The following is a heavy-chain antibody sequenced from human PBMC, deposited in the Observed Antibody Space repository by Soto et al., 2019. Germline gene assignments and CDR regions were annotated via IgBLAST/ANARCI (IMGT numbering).Heavy chain of an antibody. Sequence: GGSLRLSCTDSGFSFNTYVMDWVRQAPGKGLEWVARILYDGSKEYYADPVKGRFTISRDNSKNTLYLQMDRLRVEDTAVYFCAKGLALMADHWGQGTPVTV. V-gene: IGHV3-30*18. CDR2: ILYDGSKE. CDR3: AKGLALMADH. J-gene: IGHJ4*02. D-gene: IGHD2-21*01. CDR1: GFSFNTYV.